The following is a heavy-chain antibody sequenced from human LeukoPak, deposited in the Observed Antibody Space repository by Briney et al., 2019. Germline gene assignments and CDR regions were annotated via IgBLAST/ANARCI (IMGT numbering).Heavy chain of an antibody. V-gene: IGHV1-2*02. CDR2: INPNSGGT. CDR1: GYTFTSYD. Sequence: GASVKVSCKASGYTFTSYDINWVRQAPGQGLEWMGWINPNSGGTNYAQKFQGRVTMTRDTSISTAYMELSRLRSDGTAVYYCARGIRYFDWLPNPIYYFDYWGQGTLVTVSS. J-gene: IGHJ4*02. CDR3: ARGIRYFDWLPNPIYYFDY. D-gene: IGHD3-9*01.